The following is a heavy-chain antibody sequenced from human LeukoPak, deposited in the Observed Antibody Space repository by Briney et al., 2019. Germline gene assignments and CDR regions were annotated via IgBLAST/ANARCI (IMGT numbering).Heavy chain of an antibody. CDR3: ASGSFGDIVVVPAAMHY. Sequence: GGSLRLSCAASGFTFSSYGMHWVRQAPGKGLEWVAVIWYDGSNRYYADSVKGRFTISRDNSKNTLYLQMNSLRAEDTAVYYCASGSFGDIVVVPAAMHYWGQGTLVTASS. D-gene: IGHD2-2*01. J-gene: IGHJ4*02. CDR2: IWYDGSNR. V-gene: IGHV3-33*01. CDR1: GFTFSSYG.